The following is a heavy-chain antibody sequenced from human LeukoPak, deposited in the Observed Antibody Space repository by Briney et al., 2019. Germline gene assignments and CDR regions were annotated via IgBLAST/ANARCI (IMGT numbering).Heavy chain of an antibody. D-gene: IGHD5-18*01. CDR1: GFTFSSYA. Sequence: GGSLRLSCAASGFTFSSYAMSWVRQAPGKGLEWVSGISGSGSSTYYADSVKGRFTISRDNSKNTLNLQMNSLRAEDTAVYYCANHSDTAMVYAYWAQGTLFTVSS. CDR2: ISGSGSST. V-gene: IGHV3-23*01. J-gene: IGHJ4*02. CDR3: ANHSDTAMVYAY.